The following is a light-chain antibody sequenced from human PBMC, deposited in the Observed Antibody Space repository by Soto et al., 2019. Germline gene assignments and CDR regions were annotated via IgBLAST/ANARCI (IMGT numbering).Light chain of an antibody. CDR3: QQYAGSPIT. Sequence: EIVLTQSPGTLSLSPGERATLSCRASQTVTSNYLAWYQQKPGQAPRLLIYAASSRATGSPDRFSGGGSGTDFTLTISRLEPEDFAVYYCQQYAGSPITFGQGTRLEIK. J-gene: IGKJ5*01. V-gene: IGKV3-20*01. CDR1: QTVTSNY. CDR2: AAS.